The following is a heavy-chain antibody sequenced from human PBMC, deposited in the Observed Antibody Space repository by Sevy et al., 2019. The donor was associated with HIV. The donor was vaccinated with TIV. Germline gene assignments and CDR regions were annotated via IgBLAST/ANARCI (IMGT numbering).Heavy chain of an antibody. J-gene: IGHJ4*02. Sequence: GGYLRLSCAASGFTFSAYSVNWVRQAPGKGLEWVSSISNSGSYIFYADSVKGRFTISRDNAQNSLDLQMSSLRVEDTAVYYCARDRNHGWYRGFDYWGQGVLVTVSS. D-gene: IGHD6-19*01. CDR2: ISNSGSYI. CDR3: ARDRNHGWYRGFDY. V-gene: IGHV3-21*01. CDR1: GFTFSAYS.